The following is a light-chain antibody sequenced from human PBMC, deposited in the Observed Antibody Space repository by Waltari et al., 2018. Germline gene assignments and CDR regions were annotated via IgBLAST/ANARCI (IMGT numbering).Light chain of an antibody. CDR1: QVISSW. CDR3: QQYNSYLFT. J-gene: IGKJ3*01. Sequence: DIQMTQSPSTLSASVGDRVTITCRASQVISSWLAWYQQKPGKAPKLLCYDASSLESGVPSRFSGSGSGTEFTLTISSLQPDDFATYYCQQYNSYLFTFGPGTKVDIK. CDR2: DAS. V-gene: IGKV1-5*01.